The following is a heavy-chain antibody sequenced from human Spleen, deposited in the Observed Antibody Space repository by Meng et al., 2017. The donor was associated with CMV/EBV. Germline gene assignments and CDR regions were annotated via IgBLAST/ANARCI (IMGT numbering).Heavy chain of an antibody. V-gene: IGHV3-48*03. CDR2: ISSSGSTI. J-gene: IGHJ3*02. D-gene: IGHD3-22*01. Sequence: GESLKISCAASRFTFSSYEMNWVRQAPGKGLEWVSYISSSGSTIYYADSVKGRFTISRDNAKNSLYLKMNSLRAEDTAVYYCASPIYDSSGYSRVGDIWGQGTMVTVSS. CDR1: RFTFSSYE. CDR3: ASPIYDSSGYSRVGDI.